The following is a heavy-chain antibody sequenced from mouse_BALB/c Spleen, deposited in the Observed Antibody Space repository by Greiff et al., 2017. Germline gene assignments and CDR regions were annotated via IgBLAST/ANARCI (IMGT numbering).Heavy chain of an antibody. D-gene: IGHD1-1*01. CDR3: ARLDYGSSFDY. CDR2: ISYSGST. V-gene: IGHV3-2*02. CDR1: GYSITSDYA. Sequence: EVQGVESGPGLVKPSQSLSLTCTVTGYSITSDYAWNWIRQFPGNKLEWMGYISYSGSTSYNPSLKSRISITRDTSKNQFFLQLNSVTTEDTATYYCARLDYGSSFDYWGQGTTLTVSS. J-gene: IGHJ2*01.